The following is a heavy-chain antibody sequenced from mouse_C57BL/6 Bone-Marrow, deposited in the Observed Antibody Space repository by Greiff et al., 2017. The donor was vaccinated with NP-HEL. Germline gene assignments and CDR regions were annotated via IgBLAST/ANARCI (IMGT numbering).Heavy chain of an antibody. Sequence: QVQLQQSGAELMKPGASVKLSCKATGYTFTGYWIEWVKQRPGHGLEWIGEILPGSGSTNYNEKFKGKATFTADTSSNTAYMQLSSLTAEDSAIYYCARGGYYYGSSPQYFGVWGTGATVTVAS. D-gene: IGHD1-1*01. CDR2: ILPGSGST. J-gene: IGHJ1*03. CDR1: GYTFTGYW. V-gene: IGHV1-9*01. CDR3: ARGGYYYGSSPQYFGV.